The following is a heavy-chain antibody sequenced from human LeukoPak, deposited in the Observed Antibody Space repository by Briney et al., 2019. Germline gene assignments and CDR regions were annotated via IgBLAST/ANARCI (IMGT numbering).Heavy chain of an antibody. Sequence: GWSLRLSCAVSGFTFDDYAIHWVRQAPGKGLEWVSGIGWNSESIGYADSVKGRFTISRDNAKNSLYLQMNSLRVEDTALYYCAKDTAAAAGTYFDFWGQGTLVTISS. CDR2: IGWNSESI. V-gene: IGHV3-9*01. D-gene: IGHD6-13*01. J-gene: IGHJ4*02. CDR3: AKDTAAAAGTYFDF. CDR1: GFTFDDYA.